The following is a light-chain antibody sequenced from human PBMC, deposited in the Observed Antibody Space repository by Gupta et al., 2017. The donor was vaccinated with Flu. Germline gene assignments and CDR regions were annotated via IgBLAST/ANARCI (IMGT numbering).Light chain of an antibody. CDR3: QQHNNWPPLT. CDR2: GAS. CDR1: QSVSTN. V-gene: IGKV3-15*01. Sequence: VTLSVSPGERATLSCRASQSVSTNLAWYQQKPGQAPRLLIYGASSRATGIPARFSGSGSGTEFTLTISSLQSEDFAVYYCQQHNNWPPLTFGGGTKVEIK. J-gene: IGKJ4*01.